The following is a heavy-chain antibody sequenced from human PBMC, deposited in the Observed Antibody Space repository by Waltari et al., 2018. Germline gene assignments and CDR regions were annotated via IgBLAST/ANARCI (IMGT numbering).Heavy chain of an antibody. J-gene: IGHJ6*02. D-gene: IGHD2-2*02. CDR2: VIPSFGTA. CDR3: GTDCSSTSCYTRYYYYGMDV. CDR1: GGTFSSYA. Sequence: QVQLVQSGAEVKKPGSSVKVSCKASGGTFSSYAISWVRQAPGQGLEWMGGVIPSFGTANYAQKFQGRGTMTADESTSTAYMELSSLRSEDTAVYYCGTDCSSTSCYTRYYYYGMDVWGQGTTVTVSS. V-gene: IGHV1-69*01.